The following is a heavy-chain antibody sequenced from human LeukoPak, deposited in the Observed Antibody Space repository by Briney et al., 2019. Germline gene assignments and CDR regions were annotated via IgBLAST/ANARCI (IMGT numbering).Heavy chain of an antibody. V-gene: IGHV1-18*01. CDR2: ISANNGDI. Sequence: ASVKVSCKASGYTFISYSITWLRQAPGQGLEWVGWISANNGDIHYAQKFQDRVTMTTDTSTTKAYMELRSLRSDDTAVYYCARDARGGYNWRAGYFDYWGQGTLVTVSS. J-gene: IGHJ4*02. CDR3: ARDARGGYNWRAGYFDY. D-gene: IGHD5-24*01. CDR1: GYTFISYS.